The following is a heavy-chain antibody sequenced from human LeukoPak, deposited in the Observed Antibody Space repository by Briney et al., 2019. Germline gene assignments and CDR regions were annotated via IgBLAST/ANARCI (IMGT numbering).Heavy chain of an antibody. CDR2: IYYSGST. D-gene: IGHD3-9*01. CDR1: GGSISSSSYY. J-gene: IGHJ4*02. V-gene: IGHV4-39*01. CDR3: ARHQSYFDVLTGYSFDY. Sequence: SETLSLTCTVSGGSISSSSYYWGWIRQPPGKGLEWIGSIYYSGSTYYNPSLKSRVTISVDTSKNQFSLRLSSVTAADTAVYYCARHQSYFDVLTGYSFDYWGQGTLVTVSS.